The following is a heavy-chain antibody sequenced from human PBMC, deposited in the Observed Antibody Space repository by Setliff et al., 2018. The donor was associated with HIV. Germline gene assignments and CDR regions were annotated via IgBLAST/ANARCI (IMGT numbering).Heavy chain of an antibody. CDR2: IYPSDSAT. CDR3: ARSHFITLFGVIYYPGYFDL. J-gene: IGHJ2*01. D-gene: IGHD3-3*01. Sequence: PGESLKISCKGSGYSFTSHWIAWVRQMPGQGLEWMGIIYPSDSATAYSPSFQGQITISADKSISPAYLQWSSLKASDTAIYYCARSHFITLFGVIYYPGYFDLWGRGTQVTVYS. CDR1: GYSFTSHW. V-gene: IGHV5-51*01.